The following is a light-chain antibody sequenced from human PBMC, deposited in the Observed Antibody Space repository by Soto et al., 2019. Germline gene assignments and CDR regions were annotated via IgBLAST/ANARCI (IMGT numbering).Light chain of an antibody. Sequence: EVVLTQSPDTLSLSPGERATLSFMASQSVSNNYLAWYQQKPGQAPRLLIYTTSKRPTGIPDRFSGSGSGTDFTLTISRLKPEDFAVYYCQQYGSSPRTFGQGTKVDIK. CDR3: QQYGSSPRT. J-gene: IGKJ1*01. CDR1: QSVSNNY. CDR2: TTS. V-gene: IGKV3-20*01.